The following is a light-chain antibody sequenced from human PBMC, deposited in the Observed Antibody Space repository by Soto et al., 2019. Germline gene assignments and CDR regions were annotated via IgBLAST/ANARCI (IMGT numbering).Light chain of an antibody. Sequence: EIVLTQSPGTLSLSPGERATLSCRASQSVSSSYLAWYQQKPGQAPRLLIYGASSRATGIPDRFSGSGSGTDFTLTISSLEADDFSVYYCQQYGSSPLYTFGQGTKLEIK. CDR3: QQYGSSPLYT. CDR1: QSVSSSY. CDR2: GAS. J-gene: IGKJ2*01. V-gene: IGKV3-20*01.